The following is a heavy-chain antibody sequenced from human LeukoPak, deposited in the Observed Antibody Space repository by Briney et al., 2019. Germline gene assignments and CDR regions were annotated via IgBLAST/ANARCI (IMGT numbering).Heavy chain of an antibody. V-gene: IGHV3-53*01. J-gene: IGHJ6*02. CDR2: IYSGGST. D-gene: IGHD1-26*01. CDR3: ARDRAVGATTGYYYYGLDV. Sequence: PGGSLRLSCAASGFTVSSNYMSWVRQAPGKGLEWVSVIYSGGSTYYADSVKGRFTISRDNSKNTLYLQMNSLRAEDTAVYYCARDRAVGATTGYYYYGLDVWGQGTTVTVSS. CDR1: GFTVSSNY.